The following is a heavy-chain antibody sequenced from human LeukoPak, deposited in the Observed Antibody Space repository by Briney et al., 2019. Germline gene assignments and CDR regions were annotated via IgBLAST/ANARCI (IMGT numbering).Heavy chain of an antibody. V-gene: IGHV3-7*01. D-gene: IGHD3-9*01. CDR3: ARKTKISRYFDWFNYYYYYYMDV. Sequence: PGGSLRLSCAASGFTFSSYWMSWVRQAPGKGLEWVANIKQDGSEKYYVDSVKGRFTISRDNAKNSLYLQMNSLRAEDTAVYYCARKTKISRYFDWFNYYYYYYMDVWGKGTTVTISS. J-gene: IGHJ6*03. CDR1: GFTFSSYW. CDR2: IKQDGSEK.